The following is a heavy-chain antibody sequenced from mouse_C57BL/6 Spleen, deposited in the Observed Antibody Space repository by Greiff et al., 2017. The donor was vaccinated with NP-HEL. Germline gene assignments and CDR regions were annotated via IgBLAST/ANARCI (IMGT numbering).Heavy chain of an antibody. CDR1: GYAFSSYW. CDR3: AKTAQAPSYAMDY. V-gene: IGHV1-80*01. CDR2: IYPGDGDT. Sequence: VQLQESGAELVKPGASVKISCKASGYAFSSYWMNWVKQRPGKGLEWIGQIYPGDGDTNYNGKFKGKATLTADKSSSTAYMQLSSLTSEDSAVYFCAKTAQAPSYAMDYWGQGTSVTVSS. D-gene: IGHD3-2*02. J-gene: IGHJ4*01.